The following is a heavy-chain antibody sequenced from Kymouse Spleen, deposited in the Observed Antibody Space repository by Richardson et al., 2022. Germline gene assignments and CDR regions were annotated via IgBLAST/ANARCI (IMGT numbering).Heavy chain of an antibody. Sequence: QVQLQESGPGLVKPSETLSLTCTVSGGSVSSGSYYWSWIRQPPGKGLEWIGYIYYSGSTNYNPSLKSRVTISVDTSKNQFSLKLSSVTAADTAVYYCAGSRFTGDIYSGYAYYFDYWGQGTLVTVSS. D-gene: IGHD5-12*01. CDR2: IYYSGST. CDR3: AGSRFTGDIYSGYAYYFDY. J-gene: IGHJ4*02. V-gene: IGHV4-61*01. CDR1: GGSVSSGSYY.